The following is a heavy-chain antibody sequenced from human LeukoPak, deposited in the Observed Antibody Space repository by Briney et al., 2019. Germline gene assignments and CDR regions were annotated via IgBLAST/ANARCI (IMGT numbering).Heavy chain of an antibody. Sequence: GGSLRLSCAASGFTFSSYGMHWVRQAPGKGLEWVAVVSYDGSNKYYADSVKGRFTISRDNSKNTLYLQMNSLRAEDTAVYYCAKANYDILTGYLNYDAFDIWGQGTMVTVSS. CDR3: AKANYDILTGYLNYDAFDI. CDR2: VSYDGSNK. V-gene: IGHV3-30*18. CDR1: GFTFSSYG. D-gene: IGHD3-9*01. J-gene: IGHJ3*02.